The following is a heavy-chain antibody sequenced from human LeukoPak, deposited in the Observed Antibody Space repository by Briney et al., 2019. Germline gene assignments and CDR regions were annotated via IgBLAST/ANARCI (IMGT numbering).Heavy chain of an antibody. CDR3: ARCYGDHSYYYYYMYV. J-gene: IGHJ6*03. V-gene: IGHV3-7*01. CDR2: IKQDGSEK. D-gene: IGHD4-17*01. CDR1: GFTFSSYW. Sequence: GGSLRLSCAASGFTFSSYWMSWVRQAPGKGLEWVANIKQDGSEKYYVDSVKGRFTISRDNAKNSLCLQMNSLRAEDTAVYYCARCYGDHSYYYYYMYVWGKGTTVTVSS.